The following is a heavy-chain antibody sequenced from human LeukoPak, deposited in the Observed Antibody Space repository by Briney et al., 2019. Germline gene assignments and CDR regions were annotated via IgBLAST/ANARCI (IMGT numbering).Heavy chain of an antibody. CDR2: IYYSGST. CDR3: ARHGTVGLVVVSAEYFQH. D-gene: IGHD3-22*01. CDR1: GGSISSSSYY. V-gene: IGHV4-39*01. J-gene: IGHJ1*01. Sequence: SETLSLTCTVSGGSISSSSYYCGWIRQPPGEWLECIGSIYYSGSTYYNPSLKSRVTISVDTSKNQFSLKLSCVTAADTAVYYCARHGTVGLVVVSAEYFQHWGQGTLVTVSS.